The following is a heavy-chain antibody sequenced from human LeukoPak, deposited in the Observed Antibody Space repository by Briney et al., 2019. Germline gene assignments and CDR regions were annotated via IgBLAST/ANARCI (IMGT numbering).Heavy chain of an antibody. CDR2: ISGSGGST. J-gene: IGHJ3*02. D-gene: IGHD2-15*01. V-gene: IGHV3-23*01. CDR1: GFTFSSYW. CDR3: AKVHSGYCSGGSCYRDAFDI. Sequence: PGGSLRLSCAASGFTFSSYWMHWVRQAPGKGLEWVSAISGSGGSTYYADSVKGRFTISRDNPKNTLYLQVNSLRAEDTAVYYCAKVHSGYCSGGSCYRDAFDIWGQGTMVTVSS.